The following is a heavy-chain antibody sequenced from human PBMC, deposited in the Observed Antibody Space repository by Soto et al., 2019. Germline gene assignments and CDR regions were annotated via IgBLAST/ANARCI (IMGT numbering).Heavy chain of an antibody. CDR3: ARHSSWGRSGLDS. Sequence: KASETLSLTCNVSSGSISSSSHYWAWIRQPPGKGLEWIGNIYYSGSTFYNPSLKSRVTMSIDTSNNQFSMRLSSVTAADTALYYCARHSSWGRSGLDSWGQGSLVTVSS. CDR1: SGSISSSSHY. V-gene: IGHV4-39*01. CDR2: IYYSGST. J-gene: IGHJ4*02. D-gene: IGHD6-19*01.